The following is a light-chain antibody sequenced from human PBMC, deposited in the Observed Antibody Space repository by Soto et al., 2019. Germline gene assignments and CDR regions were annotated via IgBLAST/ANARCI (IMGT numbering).Light chain of an antibody. CDR3: QQYGLSPRT. Sequence: EIVLTQSPGTLSLSPGERATLSCRASQSVSSSYLAWYQQKPGQAPRLFIYASSIRATGIPDRFSGSGSGTDFTLTISRLEPEDFAVYYCQQYGLSPRTFGQGTKVEIK. CDR1: QSVSSSY. CDR2: ASS. V-gene: IGKV3-20*01. J-gene: IGKJ1*01.